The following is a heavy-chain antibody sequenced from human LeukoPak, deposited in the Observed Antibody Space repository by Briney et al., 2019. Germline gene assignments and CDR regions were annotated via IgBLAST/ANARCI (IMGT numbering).Heavy chain of an antibody. CDR1: GFTFSSYS. D-gene: IGHD2-15*01. Sequence: GRSLRLSSAASGFTFSSYSMHWVRQAPGKGLEWVAVISFDGSIKFYADSVKGRFTISRDNSKNTLYLQMNSLRAEDTAVNYCARGGDLGYCSGVSCYSVDYCGQGTLVTVSS. J-gene: IGHJ4*02. CDR3: ARGGDLGYCSGVSCYSVDY. CDR2: ISFDGSIK. V-gene: IGHV3-30-3*01.